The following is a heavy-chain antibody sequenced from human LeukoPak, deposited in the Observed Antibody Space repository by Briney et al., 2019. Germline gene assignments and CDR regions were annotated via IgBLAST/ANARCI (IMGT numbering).Heavy chain of an antibody. CDR3: ARAGWFGELLDY. CDR2: IYYSGST. CDR1: GGSITLGDYY. J-gene: IGHJ4*02. Sequence: PSQTLSLTCTVSGGSITLGDYYWTWIRQPPGKGLEWIGYIYYSGSTNYNPSLKSRVTISVDTSKNQFSLKLSSVTAADTAVYYCARAGWFGELLDYWGQGTLVTVSS. V-gene: IGHV4-61*08. D-gene: IGHD3-10*01.